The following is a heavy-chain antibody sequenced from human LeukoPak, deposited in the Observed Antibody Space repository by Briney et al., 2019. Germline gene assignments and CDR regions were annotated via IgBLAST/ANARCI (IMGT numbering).Heavy chain of an antibody. J-gene: IGHJ4*02. D-gene: IGHD6-6*01. CDR1: GGSISSSGYY. CDR3: ARKEGPSIAAHPIVN. Sequence: SETLSLTCTVSGGSISSSGYYWSWIRQPPGKGLEWIGYIYHSGSTYYNPSLKSRVTISVDRSKNQFSLRLNSVTAADTAVYYCARKEGPSIAAHPIVNWGQGTLVTVSS. CDR2: IYHSGST. V-gene: IGHV4-30-2*01.